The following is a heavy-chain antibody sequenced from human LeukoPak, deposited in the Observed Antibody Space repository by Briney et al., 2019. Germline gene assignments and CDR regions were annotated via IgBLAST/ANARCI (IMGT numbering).Heavy chain of an antibody. D-gene: IGHD3-22*01. CDR3: ARVGEITMTAEPSFDY. J-gene: IGHJ4*02. CDR2: IIPIFGTA. V-gene: IGHV1-69*13. Sequence: SVKVSCKASGYTFTSYAISWVRQAPGQGLEWMGGIIPIFGTANYAQKFQGRVTITADESTSTAYMELSSLRSEDTAVYYCARVGEITMTAEPSFDYWGQGTLVTVSS. CDR1: GYTFTSYA.